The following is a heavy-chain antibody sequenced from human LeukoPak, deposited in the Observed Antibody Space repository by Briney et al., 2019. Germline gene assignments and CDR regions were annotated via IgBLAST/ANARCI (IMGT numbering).Heavy chain of an antibody. J-gene: IGHJ6*03. CDR3: ARAGDSGDFPLGYFYYMDV. V-gene: IGHV3-11*01. CDR2: ISRTGHST. Sequence: PGGSLRLSCEASGFSFTDYYLTRIRQAPGKGLEWVSYISRTGHSTYYGDSVAGRFTIFRDTPKNSLFLQMTSLRAEDTAVYYCARAGDSGDFPLGYFYYMDVWGKGTAVTVSS. D-gene: IGHD4-17*01. CDR1: GFSFTDYY.